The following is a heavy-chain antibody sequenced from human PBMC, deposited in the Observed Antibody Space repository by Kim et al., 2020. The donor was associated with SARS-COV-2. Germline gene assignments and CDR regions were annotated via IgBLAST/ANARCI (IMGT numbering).Heavy chain of an antibody. D-gene: IGHD3-22*01. J-gene: IGHJ5*02. V-gene: IGHV4-34*01. CDR2: INHSGST. CDR3: ARAPSSDSSGAGTFDP. Sequence: SETLSLTCAVYGGSFSGYYWSWIRQPPGKGLEWIGEINHSGSTNYNPSLKSRVTISVDTSKNQFSLKLSSVTAADTAVYYCARAPSSDSSGAGTFDPWGQGTLVTVSS. CDR1: GGSFSGYY.